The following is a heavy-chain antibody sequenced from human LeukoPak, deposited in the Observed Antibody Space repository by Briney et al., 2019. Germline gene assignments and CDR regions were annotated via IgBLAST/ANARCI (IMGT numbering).Heavy chain of an antibody. J-gene: IGHJ6*03. D-gene: IGHD3-22*01. V-gene: IGHV4-59*01. CDR1: GGSISSYY. CDR3: ARDRDTSGRYYYYMDV. CDR2: VLYSGIT. Sequence: SETLSLTCIVSGGSISSYYWSWIRQPPGNGLEWIGYVLYSGITDFNPSLKSRVTISVDTSKNQFSLKLSSVTAADTAVYYCARDRDTSGRYYYYMDVWGKGTTVTVSS.